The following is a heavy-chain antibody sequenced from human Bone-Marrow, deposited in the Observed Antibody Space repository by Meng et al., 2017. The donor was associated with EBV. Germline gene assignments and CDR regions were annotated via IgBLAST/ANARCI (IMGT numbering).Heavy chain of an antibody. D-gene: IGHD4-17*01. CDR3: ARVGSDYVIDY. CDR2: IYYSGST. Sequence: QVQLQESGPGLVKPSETLSLTCTVSGGSISSYYWSWIRQPPGKGLEWIGYIYYSGSTNYNPSLKSRVTISVDTSKNQFSLKLSSVTAADTAVYYCARVGSDYVIDYWGQGTLGTVAS. J-gene: IGHJ4*02. CDR1: GGSISSYY. V-gene: IGHV4-59*01.